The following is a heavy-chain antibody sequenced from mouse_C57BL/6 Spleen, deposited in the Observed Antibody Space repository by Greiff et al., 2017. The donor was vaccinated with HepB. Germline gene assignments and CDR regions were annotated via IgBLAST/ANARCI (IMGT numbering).Heavy chain of an antibody. J-gene: IGHJ2*01. CDR3: ARSRATVVPFDY. D-gene: IGHD1-1*01. V-gene: IGHV1-54*01. CDR2: INPGSGGT. CDR1: GYAFTNYL. Sequence: QVQLQQSGAELVRPGTSVKVSCKASGYAFTNYLIEWVKQRPGQGLEWIGVINPGSGGTNYNEKFKGKATLTADKSSSTAYMQLSSLTSEDSAVYFCARSRATVVPFDYWGQGTTLTVSS.